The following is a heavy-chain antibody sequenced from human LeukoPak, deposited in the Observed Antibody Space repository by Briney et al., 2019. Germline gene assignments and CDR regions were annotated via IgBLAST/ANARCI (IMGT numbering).Heavy chain of an antibody. CDR2: IYTSGST. D-gene: IGHD3-10*01. CDR1: GGSISSGSYY. J-gene: IGHJ6*03. Sequence: SQTLSLTCTVSGGSISSGSYYWSWIRQPAGEGLEWIGRIYTSGSTNYNPSLKSRVTISVDTSKNQFSLKLSSVTAADTAVYYCARVGGSGSYFDYYMDVWGKGTTVTVSS. V-gene: IGHV4-61*02. CDR3: ARVGGSGSYFDYYMDV.